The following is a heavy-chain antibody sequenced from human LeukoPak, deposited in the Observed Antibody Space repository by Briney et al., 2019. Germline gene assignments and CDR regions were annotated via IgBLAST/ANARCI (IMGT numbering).Heavy chain of an antibody. D-gene: IGHD3-10*01. Sequence: GGSLRLSCAASGFTFSNAWMSWVRQAPGKGLEWVGRIKSKTDGGTTDYAAPVKGRFTISRDDSKNTPYLQMNSLKTEDTAVYYCTTDYYGSGSYYNHYYYYMDVWGKGTTVTISS. CDR3: TTDYYGSGSYYNHYYYYMDV. CDR2: IKSKTDGGTT. V-gene: IGHV3-15*01. CDR1: GFTFSNAW. J-gene: IGHJ6*03.